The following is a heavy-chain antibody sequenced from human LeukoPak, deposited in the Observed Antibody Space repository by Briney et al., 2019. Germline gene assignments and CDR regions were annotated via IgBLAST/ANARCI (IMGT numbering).Heavy chain of an antibody. V-gene: IGHV4-59*01. CDR2: IYYNGST. J-gene: IGHJ5*01. CDR3: VCGGDSRGHLGRGWFDC. Sequence: AETQSLTCTVSCASISRYYWDWIRQPPGKGRGWMWYIYYNGSTNYNPSLKGQVTISVDTSKNHFSLKLSSVTAADTALYHWVCGGDSRGHLGRGWFDCWGQGTLVTVSS. D-gene: IGHD3-22*01. CDR1: CASISRYY.